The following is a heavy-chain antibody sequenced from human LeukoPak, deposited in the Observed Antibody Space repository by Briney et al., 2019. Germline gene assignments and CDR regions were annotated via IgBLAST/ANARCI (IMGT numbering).Heavy chain of an antibody. CDR2: IRFDASKK. V-gene: IGHV3-30*02. J-gene: IGHJ4*02. D-gene: IGHD3-3*01. CDR1: GFTFSSYG. Sequence: GGSLRLSCAASGFTFSSYGMHWVRQAPGKGLEWVAFIRFDASKKSYGDSVKGRSTISRDNSKNTLYLQMSSLRVEDTAVYYCAKAWLIWARFDYWGQGTLVTVSS. CDR3: AKAWLIWARFDY.